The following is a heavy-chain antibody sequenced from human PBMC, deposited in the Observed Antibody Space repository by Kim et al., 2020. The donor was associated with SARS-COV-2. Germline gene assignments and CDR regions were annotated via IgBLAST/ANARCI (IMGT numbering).Heavy chain of an antibody. D-gene: IGHD6-19*01. CDR3: AKDGGSSGWHYYGMDV. V-gene: IGHV3-30*18. J-gene: IGHJ6*02. CDR1: GFTFSSYG. CDR2: ISYDGSNK. Sequence: GGSLRLSCAASGFTFSSYGMHWVRQAPGKGLEWVAVISYDGSNKYYADSVKGRFTISRDNSKNTLYLQMNSLRAEDTAVYYCAKDGGSSGWHYYGMDVWGQGTTVTVSS.